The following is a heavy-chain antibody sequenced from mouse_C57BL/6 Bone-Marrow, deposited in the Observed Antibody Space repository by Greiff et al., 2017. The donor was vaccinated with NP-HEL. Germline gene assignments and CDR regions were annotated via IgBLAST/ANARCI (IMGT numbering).Heavy chain of an antibody. CDR3: ARDRIPITTVVASYWYFDV. Sequence: DVHLVESGGGLVKPGGSLKLSCAASGFTFSSYAMSWVRQTPEKRLEWVATISDGGSYTYYPDNVKGRFTISRDNAKNNLYLQMSHLKSEDTAMYYCARDRIPITTVVASYWYFDVWGTGTTVTVSS. J-gene: IGHJ1*03. V-gene: IGHV5-4*01. D-gene: IGHD1-1*01. CDR2: ISDGGSYT. CDR1: GFTFSSYA.